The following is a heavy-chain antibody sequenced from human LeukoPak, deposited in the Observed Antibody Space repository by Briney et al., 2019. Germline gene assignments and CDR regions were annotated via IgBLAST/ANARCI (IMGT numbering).Heavy chain of an antibody. J-gene: IGHJ2*01. CDR2: IYYSGST. Sequence: PSETLSLTCTVSGGSISSSSYYWGWIRQPPGKGLEWIGSIYYSGSTYYNPSLKSRVTMSVDTSKSQLSLKLSSVTAADTAVYYCARGRRDPLWGRGTLVTVSS. CDR1: GGSISSSSYY. CDR3: ARGRRDPL. D-gene: IGHD5-24*01. V-gene: IGHV4-39*07.